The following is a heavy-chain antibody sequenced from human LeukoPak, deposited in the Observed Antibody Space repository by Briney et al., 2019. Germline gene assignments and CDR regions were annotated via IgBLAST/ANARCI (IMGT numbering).Heavy chain of an antibody. D-gene: IGHD3-10*01. J-gene: IGHJ5*02. Sequence: ASVKVSCKASGYTFTSYGISWVRQAPGQGLEWMGWISAYNGYTNYAQKLQGRVTMTTDTSTSTAYMELRSLRSDDTAVYYCARDHVHRLLWFGETQTNWFDPWGQGTPVTVSS. CDR1: GYTFTSYG. CDR3: ARDHVHRLLWFGETQTNWFDP. V-gene: IGHV1-18*01. CDR2: ISAYNGYT.